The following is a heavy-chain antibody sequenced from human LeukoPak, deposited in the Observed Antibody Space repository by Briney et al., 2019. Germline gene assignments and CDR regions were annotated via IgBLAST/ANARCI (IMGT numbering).Heavy chain of an antibody. V-gene: IGHV3-23*01. Sequence: PGGSLRLSCAASGFTFSSYAMSWVRQAPGKGLEWVSAISGSGGSTYYADSVKGRFTISRDNSKNTLYLQMNSLRAEDTAVYYCAKGQRGNPYYYDSSGYSGAADYWGQGTLVTVSS. CDR1: GFTFSSYA. CDR3: AKGQRGNPYYYDSSGYSGAADY. CDR2: ISGSGGST. J-gene: IGHJ4*02. D-gene: IGHD3-22*01.